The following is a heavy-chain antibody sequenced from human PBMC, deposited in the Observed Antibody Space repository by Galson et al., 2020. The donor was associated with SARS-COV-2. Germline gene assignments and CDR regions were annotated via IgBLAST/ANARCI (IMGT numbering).Heavy chain of an antibody. CDR1: GFIFSAYG. J-gene: IGHJ6*02. V-gene: IGHV3-21*01. Sequence: GESLKISCAASGFIFSAYGMHWVRQAPGKGLEWVSFIASSSSNTYFAHSVKGRFTISRDNARNSVYLQMDSLRAEDTAVYYCARPFYYDSSGSYSRWGFHYGMDVWGQGTTVTVSS. CDR3: ARPFYYDSSGSYSRWGFHYGMDV. CDR2: IASSSSNT. D-gene: IGHD3-22*01.